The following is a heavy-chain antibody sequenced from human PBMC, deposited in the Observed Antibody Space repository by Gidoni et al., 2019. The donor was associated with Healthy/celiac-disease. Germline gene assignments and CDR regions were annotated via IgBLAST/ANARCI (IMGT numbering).Heavy chain of an antibody. Sequence: QVQLVASGGGVLRPGRSLRLSCAASGLTFSSYAMHWVRQAPGKGLEWVAVISYDGSNKYYADAVKGRFTISRDNSKNTLYLQMNSLRTEDTAVYYCARELYYYYGMDVWGQGTTVTVSS. CDR3: ARELYYYYGMDV. CDR1: GLTFSSYA. CDR2: ISYDGSNK. J-gene: IGHJ6*02. V-gene: IGHV3-30*04.